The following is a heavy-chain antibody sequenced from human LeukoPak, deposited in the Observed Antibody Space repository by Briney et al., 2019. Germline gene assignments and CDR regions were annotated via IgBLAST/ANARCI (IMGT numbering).Heavy chain of an antibody. J-gene: IGHJ4*02. D-gene: IGHD2-2*01. CDR3: ARGGSGYCSSTSCYLSY. CDR1: GFTFSSYW. Sequence: GGSLRLSCAASGFTFSSYWMSWVRQAPGKGLEWVANIKQDGSEKYYVDSVKGRFTISRDNAKNSLYLQMNSLRAEDTAVYYCARGGSGYCSSTSCYLSYWGQGTLVTVSS. CDR2: IKQDGSEK. V-gene: IGHV3-7*01.